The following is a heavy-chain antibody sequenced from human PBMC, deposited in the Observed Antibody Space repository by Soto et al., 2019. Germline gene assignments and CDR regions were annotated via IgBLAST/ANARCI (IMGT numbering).Heavy chain of an antibody. CDR2: INPSAGST. D-gene: IGHD3-22*01. V-gene: IGHV1-46*01. Sequence: GASVKVSCKTSGNNFTSYYLTWVRQAPGQGLEWMGMINPSAGSTNYAQNFQGRVTMARDTSTSTVYMELSSLRSEDTAVYYCAASPHYYDSSGYYNYFDYWGQGTLVTVSS. CDR1: GNNFTSYY. CDR3: AASPHYYDSSGYYNYFDY. J-gene: IGHJ4*02.